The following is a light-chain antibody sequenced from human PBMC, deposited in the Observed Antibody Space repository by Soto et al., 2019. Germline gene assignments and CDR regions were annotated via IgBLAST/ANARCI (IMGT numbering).Light chain of an antibody. Sequence: QPVLTQSPSASASLGASVKLTCTLSSGHSNYAIAWHQQQSEKGPRYLMKLNSDGSHSKGDGIPDRSSGSSSGAERYLPISSLQSEDEADYYCQTWGSGIVVFGGGTKLTVL. V-gene: IGLV4-69*01. CDR3: QTWGSGIVV. CDR1: SGHSNYA. CDR2: LNSDGSH. J-gene: IGLJ2*01.